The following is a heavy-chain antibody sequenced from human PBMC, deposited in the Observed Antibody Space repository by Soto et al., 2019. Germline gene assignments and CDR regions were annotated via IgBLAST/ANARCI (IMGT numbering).Heavy chain of an antibody. J-gene: IGHJ6*02. V-gene: IGHV3-23*01. CDR1: GFTFSSYA. CDR2: ISGSGGST. Sequence: WSLRLSCAASGFTFSSYAMNWVRQAPGKXLEWVSAISGSGGSTYYADSVKGRFTISRDNSKNTLYLQMNSLRAEDTAVYYCAKDGATVVEWEYYYYYYGMDVWGQGTTVTVSS. D-gene: IGHD1-26*01. CDR3: AKDGATVVEWEYYYYYYGMDV.